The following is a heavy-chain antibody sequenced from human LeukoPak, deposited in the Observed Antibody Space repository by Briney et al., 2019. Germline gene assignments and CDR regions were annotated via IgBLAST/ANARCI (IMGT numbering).Heavy chain of an antibody. CDR1: GRSISNYY. V-gene: IGHV4-59*01. Sequence: KPSETLSLTCSVSGRSISNYYWSCIRQPPGMGLEWIGNIYYSGSTDYNPSLKSPVTMSVDTSKNQFSLKMSSVTAAVTAVYYCARGFSVCTGYYYYYGMDVWGLGTTVTVSS. J-gene: IGHJ6*02. CDR2: IYYSGST. D-gene: IGHD1-14*01. CDR3: ARGFSVCTGYYYYYGMDV.